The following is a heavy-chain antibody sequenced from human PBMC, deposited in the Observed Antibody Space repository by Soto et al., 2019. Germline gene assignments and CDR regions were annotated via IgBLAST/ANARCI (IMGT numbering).Heavy chain of an antibody. V-gene: IGHV4-59*12. CDR2: IYYSGST. CDR1: GGSSGGYD. CDR3: ARAANWFDP. Sequence: SETLCLTCRVAGGSSGGYDGSWLRQPPGKGLEWIGYIYYSGSTYYNPSLKSRVTISVDRSKNQFSLKLSSVTAADTAVYYCARAANWFDPWGQGTLVTVSS. J-gene: IGHJ5*02.